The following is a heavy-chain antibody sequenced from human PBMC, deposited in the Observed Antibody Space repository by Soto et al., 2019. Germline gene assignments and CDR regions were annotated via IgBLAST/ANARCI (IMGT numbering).Heavy chain of an antibody. D-gene: IGHD6-25*01. CDR1: GGSINNGNS. CDR2: IYHSGRT. V-gene: IGHV4-4*02. J-gene: IGHJ6*01. Sequence: QVQLQESGPGLVKPSGTLSLTCDVSGGSINNGNSWSWVRQSPARGLEWIGEIYHSGRTDYNPSRKSRVTISLDRSKNQFSLTLSSVTAPDTDIYYCAGSYCSGGRCHSYVMDTWGQGTTVNVSP. CDR3: AGSYCSGGRCHSYVMDT.